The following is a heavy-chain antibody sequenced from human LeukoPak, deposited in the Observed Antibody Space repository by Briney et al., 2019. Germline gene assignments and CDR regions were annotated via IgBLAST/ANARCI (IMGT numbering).Heavy chain of an antibody. J-gene: IGHJ4*02. Sequence: PSETLSLTCTVSGGSISSYYWSWIRQPAGKGLEWLGRINTSGSTNYIPSLKSRITMSVDTSKNQFSLKLSSVTAADTAVYYCARGPLFSGYDPPGDYWGQGTLVTVSS. CDR3: ARGPLFSGYDPPGDY. CDR1: GGSISSYY. CDR2: INTSGST. D-gene: IGHD5-12*01. V-gene: IGHV4-4*07.